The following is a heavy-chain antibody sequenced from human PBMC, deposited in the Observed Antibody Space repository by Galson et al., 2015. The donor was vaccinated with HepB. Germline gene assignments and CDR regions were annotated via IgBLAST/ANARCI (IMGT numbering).Heavy chain of an antibody. CDR3: ATVSLLWFGEKAFDI. Sequence: SVKVSCKVSGYTLTELSMHWVRQAPGKGLEWMGGFDPEDGETIYAQKFQGRVTMTENTSTDTAYMELSSLRSEDTAVYYCATVSLLWFGEKAFDIWGQGTMVTVSS. V-gene: IGHV1-24*01. D-gene: IGHD3-10*01. CDR2: FDPEDGET. CDR1: GYTLTELS. J-gene: IGHJ3*02.